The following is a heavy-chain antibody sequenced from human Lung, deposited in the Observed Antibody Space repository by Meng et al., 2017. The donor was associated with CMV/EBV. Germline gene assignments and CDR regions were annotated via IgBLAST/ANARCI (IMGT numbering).Heavy chain of an antibody. CDR1: GYTXTSYG. Sequence: ASXXVSXKASGYTXTSYGISWVRQAPGQGLEWMGWISAYNGNTNYAQKLQGRVTMTTDTSTSTAYMELRSLRSDDTAVYYCARNPLYCSSTSCYIPGNYYYYYGMDFXGQGXTVTVSS. CDR3: ARNPLYCSSTSCYIPGNYYYYYGMDF. CDR2: ISAYNGNT. D-gene: IGHD2-2*02. V-gene: IGHV1-18*01. J-gene: IGHJ6*02.